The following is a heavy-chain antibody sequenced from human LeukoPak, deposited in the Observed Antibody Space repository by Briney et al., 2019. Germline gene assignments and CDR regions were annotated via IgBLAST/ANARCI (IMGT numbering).Heavy chain of an antibody. Sequence: SETLSLTCTVSGGSLSNYYWSWIRQPPGKTLEWIGYIYYSGTTTNYNPSLKSRVTISLDTSRNQFSLKLNSVTAADTAVYYCAKSNGYGLIDIWGQGTMVTVSS. J-gene: IGHJ3*02. CDR1: GGSLSNYY. D-gene: IGHD3-22*01. V-gene: IGHV4-59*12. CDR2: IYYSGTTT. CDR3: AKSNGYGLIDI.